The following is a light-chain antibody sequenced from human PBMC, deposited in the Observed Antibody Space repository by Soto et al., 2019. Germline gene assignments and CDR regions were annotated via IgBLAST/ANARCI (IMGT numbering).Light chain of an antibody. CDR2: EVS. J-gene: IGLJ1*01. Sequence: QSALTQPASVSGSPVQSITISCTGTSSDVGGYHYVSWYQKHPGKAPKLMIYEVSNRPLGVSNRFSGSKSGNTASLTISGLQAEDEADYYCTSYTSSSTLDVFGTGTKLTVL. V-gene: IGLV2-14*01. CDR3: TSYTSSSTLDV. CDR1: SSDVGGYHY.